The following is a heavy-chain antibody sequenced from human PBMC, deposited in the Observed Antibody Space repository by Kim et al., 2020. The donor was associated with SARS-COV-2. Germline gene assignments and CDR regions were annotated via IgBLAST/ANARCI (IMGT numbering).Heavy chain of an antibody. Sequence: GGSLRLSCAASGFTFSSYSMNWVRQAPGKGLEWVSSISSSSSYIYYADSVKGRFTISRDNAKNSLYLQMNSLRAEDTAVYYCARCPGYFDWLWDWYFDLWGRGTLVTVSS. CDR2: ISSSSSYI. CDR3: ARCPGYFDWLWDWYFDL. CDR1: GFTFSSYS. J-gene: IGHJ2*01. D-gene: IGHD3-9*01. V-gene: IGHV3-21*01.